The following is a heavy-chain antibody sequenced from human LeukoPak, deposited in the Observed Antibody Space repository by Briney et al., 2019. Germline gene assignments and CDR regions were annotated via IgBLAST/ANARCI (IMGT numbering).Heavy chain of an antibody. CDR1: GGSISSSTHY. CDR2: IFYSGSS. V-gene: IGHV4-39*07. J-gene: IGHJ3*02. CDR3: ARDPRPYDPDNTAFDI. Sequence: KPSETLSLTCTVSGGSISSSTHYWGWIRQSPGKGLEWIGSIFYSGSSSYSPSLKSRVTISVDTSKNQFSLKLSSVTAADTAVYYCARDPRPYDPDNTAFDIWGQGTMVTVSS. D-gene: IGHD2-8*01.